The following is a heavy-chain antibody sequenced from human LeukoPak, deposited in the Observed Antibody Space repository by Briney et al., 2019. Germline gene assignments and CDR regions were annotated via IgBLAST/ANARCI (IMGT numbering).Heavy chain of an antibody. CDR1: GCSVSSGGYY. J-gene: IGHJ3*02. Sequence: SETLSLTCTVSGCSVSSGGYYWSWIRQPPGKGLEWIGYVYYSGSTNYNPSLKSRVTISVDTSKNEFSLKLSSVTAADTAVYYCARDRAPSDYASDIWGQGTMVTVSS. CDR2: VYYSGST. V-gene: IGHV4-61*08. D-gene: IGHD2-21*01. CDR3: ARDRAPSDYASDI.